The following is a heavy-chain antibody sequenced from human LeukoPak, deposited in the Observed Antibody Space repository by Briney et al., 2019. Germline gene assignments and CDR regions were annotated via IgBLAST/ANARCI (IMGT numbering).Heavy chain of an antibody. Sequence: PGGSLRLSCAASGFTFGSYSMNWVRQAPGKGLEWVSSISSSSSYIYYADSVKGRFTISRDNAKNSLYLQMNSLRAEDTAVYYCARDVRSYFDYWGQGTLVTVSS. CDR1: GFTFGSYS. CDR2: ISSSSSYI. J-gene: IGHJ4*02. V-gene: IGHV3-21*01. D-gene: IGHD4-17*01. CDR3: ARDVRSYFDY.